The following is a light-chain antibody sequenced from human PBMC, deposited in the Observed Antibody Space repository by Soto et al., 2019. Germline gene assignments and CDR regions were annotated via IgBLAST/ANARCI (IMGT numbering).Light chain of an antibody. CDR1: QSVSSN. CDR2: DAS. Sequence: EIVLIQSPATLSLSPGERATLSCRASQSVSSNLAWYQQNPGQAPRLLIFDASNRATGIPARFSGSGSGTDFTLTISSLEPEDFAVYYCQQHSDWPITFGGGTKVEIK. CDR3: QQHSDWPIT. J-gene: IGKJ4*01. V-gene: IGKV3-11*01.